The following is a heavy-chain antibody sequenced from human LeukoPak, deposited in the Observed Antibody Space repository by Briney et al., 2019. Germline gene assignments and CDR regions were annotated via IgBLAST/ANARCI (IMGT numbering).Heavy chain of an antibody. J-gene: IGHJ1*01. Sequence: GGSLRLSCAASGFTVSSNYMSWVRQAPGKGLEWVSVIYSGGDTYYADSMKGRFAISRDNSKNTLYLQMNSLRAEDTAVYYCASRGGYTSEYFQHWGQGTLVTVSS. CDR1: GFTVSSNY. D-gene: IGHD6-13*01. CDR2: IYSGGDT. V-gene: IGHV3-53*01. CDR3: ASRGGYTSEYFQH.